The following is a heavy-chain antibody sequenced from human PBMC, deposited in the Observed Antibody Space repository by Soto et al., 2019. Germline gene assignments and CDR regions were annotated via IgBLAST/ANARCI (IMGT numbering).Heavy chain of an antibody. CDR3: ARGSIVAAEYGMDV. CDR1: GFSFSSYG. Sequence: QVRLVESGGGVVQPGRSLRLSCAASGFSFSSYGMHWVRQAPGKGLEWVAVIWHDGSKTYYADSVKGRLIISRDNSKNTLYVQINSLRAEDRDVYFCARGSIVAAEYGMDVWGHGTTVTVS. V-gene: IGHV3-33*01. J-gene: IGHJ6*02. CDR2: IWHDGSKT. D-gene: IGHD6-13*01.